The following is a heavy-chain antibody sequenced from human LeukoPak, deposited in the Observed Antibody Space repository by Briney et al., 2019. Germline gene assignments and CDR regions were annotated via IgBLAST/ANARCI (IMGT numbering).Heavy chain of an antibody. D-gene: IGHD2-15*01. CDR2: ISYDGSNK. CDR1: GGTFSSYA. V-gene: IGHV3-30*04. J-gene: IGHJ4*02. CDR3: ARGVVGAAGY. Sequence: SCKASGGTFSSYAMHWVRQAPGKGLEWVAVISYDGSNKYYADSVKGRFTISRDNSKNTLYLQMNSLRAEDTAVYYCARGVVGAAGYWGQGTLVTVSS.